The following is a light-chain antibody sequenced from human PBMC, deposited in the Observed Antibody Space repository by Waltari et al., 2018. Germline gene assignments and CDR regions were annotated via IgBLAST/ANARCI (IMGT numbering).Light chain of an antibody. CDR1: ENVNNY. V-gene: IGKV1-39*02. Sequence: DIQIIQSPSYLSASVRDTFTLTCRASENVNNYLNWYQQKPGKAPKLLIYKASTLQSGVPSRFSGSGSGTDYTFTISSLQSEDVATYYCQHGYGTLIYSFGQGTKVEIK. CDR3: QHGYGTLIYS. CDR2: KAS. J-gene: IGKJ2*03.